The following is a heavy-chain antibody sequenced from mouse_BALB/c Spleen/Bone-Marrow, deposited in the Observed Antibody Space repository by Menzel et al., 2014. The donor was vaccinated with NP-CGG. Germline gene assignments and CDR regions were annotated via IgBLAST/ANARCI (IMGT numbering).Heavy chain of an antibody. CDR2: ISTYYGDA. V-gene: IGHV1S137*01. J-gene: IGHJ4*01. CDR1: GYTFTDYA. CDR3: ARDAMDY. Sequence: QVQLQQSGAELVRPGVSVKISCKGSGYTFTDYAMHWVKQSHAKGLEWIGVISTYYGDASYNQKFKGKATMTVDKSSSTAYMELARLTSEDSAIYYCARDAMDYWGQGTSVTVSS.